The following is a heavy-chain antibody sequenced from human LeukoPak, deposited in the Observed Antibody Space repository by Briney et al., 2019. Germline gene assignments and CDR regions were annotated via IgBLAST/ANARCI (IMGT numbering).Heavy chain of an antibody. J-gene: IGHJ5*02. D-gene: IGHD3-10*01. Sequence: SETLSLTCTVSGGSVNSGSYYWSWIRQPPGKGLEWIGKINHSGSTSYNPSLESRATISVDTPKNQLSLKMSSVTAADTAVYYCARETMVRGVISGWFDPWGQGTLVTVSS. CDR3: ARETMVRGVISGWFDP. CDR2: INHSGST. CDR1: GGSVNSGSYY. V-gene: IGHV4-39*07.